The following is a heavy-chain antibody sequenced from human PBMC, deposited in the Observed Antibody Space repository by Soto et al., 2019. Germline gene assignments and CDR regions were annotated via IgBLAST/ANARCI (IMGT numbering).Heavy chain of an antibody. CDR3: ALISGYAWGSYYHWDYYYGMEV. D-gene: IGHD3-10*01. V-gene: IGHV2-70*01. Sequence: ESGPTLVNPTQTLTLTCTFSGFSLSTSGMSVSWIRQPPGTALEWLALIDWDDDKYYSTSLKTRLTISKDTSKNQVVLTMTNTDPVDTPMWCCALISGYAWGSYYHWDYYYGMEVWGQGTTGAVSS. CDR2: IDWDDDK. J-gene: IGHJ6*02. CDR1: GFSLSTSGMS.